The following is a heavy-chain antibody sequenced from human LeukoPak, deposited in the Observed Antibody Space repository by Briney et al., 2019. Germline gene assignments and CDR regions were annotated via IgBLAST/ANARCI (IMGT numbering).Heavy chain of an antibody. D-gene: IGHD7-27*01. V-gene: IGHV1-8*03. CDR3: ARDLAWGAFDY. CDR2: MNPNSGNT. CDR1: GYTFTSYD. Sequence: ASVKVSCKASGYTFTSYDINWVRQATGQGLEWMGWMNPNSGNTGYAQKFQGRVTITRNTSISTAYMELSSLRVEDTAVYYCARDLAWGAFDYWGQGTLVTVSS. J-gene: IGHJ4*02.